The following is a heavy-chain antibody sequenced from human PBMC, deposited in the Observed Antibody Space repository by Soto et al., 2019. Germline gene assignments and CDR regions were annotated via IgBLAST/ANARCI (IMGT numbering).Heavy chain of an antibody. CDR2: ISAFNGNT. CDR1: GYSFTNYG. J-gene: IGHJ6*03. Sequence: QDQLVQSGAEVKKPGASVTVSCKASGYSFTNYGVTWVRQAPGQGREWMGWISAFNGNTHYAQTLQGRVTMTTDASTSTAYMELRSLRSDDTAVYYCARDRGVAPPVAGNTHYYYDMDVWGKGTTVTVSS. V-gene: IGHV1-18*01. D-gene: IGHD6-19*01. CDR3: ARDRGVAPPVAGNTHYYYDMDV.